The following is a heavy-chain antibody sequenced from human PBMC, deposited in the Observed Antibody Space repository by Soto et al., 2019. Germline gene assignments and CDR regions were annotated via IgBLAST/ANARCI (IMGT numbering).Heavy chain of an antibody. D-gene: IGHD4-17*01. CDR2: INSRTGVT. CDR3: ARDGGEYGDYDY. Sequence: QVQLVQSGTEVKMPGASVKVSCKASGYTFTGYYMHWVRQVPGQGLEWMGWINSRTGVTNYAQKFQGWVTMTRDTSSSTAYMEVSRLKSDDTAVYYCARDGGEYGDYDYWGQGTLVTVSS. J-gene: IGHJ4*02. V-gene: IGHV1-2*04. CDR1: GYTFTGYY.